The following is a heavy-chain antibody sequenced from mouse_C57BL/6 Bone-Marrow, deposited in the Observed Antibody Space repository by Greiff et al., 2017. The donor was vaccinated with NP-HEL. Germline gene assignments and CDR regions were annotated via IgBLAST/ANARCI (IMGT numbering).Heavy chain of an antibody. CDR2: IWSGGST. CDR1: GFSLTSYG. CDR3: ASPYYGSSSYYFDY. J-gene: IGHJ2*01. V-gene: IGHV2-2*01. D-gene: IGHD1-1*01. Sequence: QVQLQQSGPGLVQPSQSLSITCTVSGFSLTSYGVHWVRQSPGKGLEWLGVIWSGGSTDYNAAFISRLSISKDNSKSQVFFKMNSLQADDTAIYYCASPYYGSSSYYFDYWGQGTTLTVSS.